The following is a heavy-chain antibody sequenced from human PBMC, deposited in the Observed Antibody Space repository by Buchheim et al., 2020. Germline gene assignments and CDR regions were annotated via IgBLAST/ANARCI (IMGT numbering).Heavy chain of an antibody. V-gene: IGHV4-59*01. J-gene: IGHJ6*02. CDR1: GGSISSYY. CDR3: ARDNRRWDYYGMDV. D-gene: IGHD1-14*01. CDR2: IYYSGST. Sequence: QVQLQESGPGLVKPSETLSLTCTVSGGSISSYYWSWIRQPPGKGLEWIGYIYYSGSTNYNPSLKSRVTISVDPSKNQFSLKLSSVTAADTAVYYCARDNRRWDYYGMDVWGQGTT.